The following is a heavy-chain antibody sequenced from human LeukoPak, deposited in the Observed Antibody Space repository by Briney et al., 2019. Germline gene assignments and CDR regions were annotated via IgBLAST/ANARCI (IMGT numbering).Heavy chain of an antibody. V-gene: IGHV4-59*12. CDR2: IYYSGGT. CDR1: GGSISSYY. D-gene: IGHD3-3*01. Sequence: PSETLSLTCTVSGGSISSYYWSWIRQPPGKGLEWIGYIYYSGGTNYNPSLKSRVTISVDTSKNQFSLKLSSVTAADTAVYYCARDTMASRWGQGTLVTVSS. CDR3: ARDTMASR. J-gene: IGHJ4*02.